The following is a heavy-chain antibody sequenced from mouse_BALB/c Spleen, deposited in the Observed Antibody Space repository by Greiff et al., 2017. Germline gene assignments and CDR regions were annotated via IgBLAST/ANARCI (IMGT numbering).Heavy chain of an antibody. CDR2: IDPANGNT. J-gene: IGHJ4*01. Sequence: EVQLQQSGAELVKPGASVKLSCTASGFNIKDTYMHWVKQRPEQGLEWIGRIDPANGNTKYDPKFQGKATITADTSSNTAYLQLSSLTSEDTAVYYCARGLLRRDYAMDYWGQGTSVTVSS. D-gene: IGHD2-3*01. CDR1: GFNIKDTY. V-gene: IGHV14-3*02. CDR3: ARGLLRRDYAMDY.